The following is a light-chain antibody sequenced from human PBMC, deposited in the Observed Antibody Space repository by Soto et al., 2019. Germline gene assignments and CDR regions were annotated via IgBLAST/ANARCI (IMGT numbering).Light chain of an antibody. CDR3: GTWDTSLSAVV. Sequence: QSVLTQPPSVSAAPGQKVTISCSGSSSNIGNKYVSWYQHLPGTAPKLLIYDNNERPSGIPDRFSGSKSGTSATLGITGLQTGDEADYYCGTWDTSLSAVVFGGGTKLTVL. J-gene: IGLJ2*01. V-gene: IGLV1-51*01. CDR1: SSNIGNKY. CDR2: DNN.